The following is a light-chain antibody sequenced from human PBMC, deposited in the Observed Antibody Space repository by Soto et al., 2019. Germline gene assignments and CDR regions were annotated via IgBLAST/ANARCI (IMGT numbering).Light chain of an antibody. CDR3: QQYDNWPPGT. Sequence: EIVMTQSPATLSVSPGERATLSCRSSQSVGSNLAWYQQKPGQAPRLLIYGASTRATGIPARFSGSGSGTEFTLTISRLQSEDFAVYFCQQYDNWPPGTFGQGTKVDIK. J-gene: IGKJ1*01. CDR2: GAS. V-gene: IGKV3-15*01. CDR1: QSVGSN.